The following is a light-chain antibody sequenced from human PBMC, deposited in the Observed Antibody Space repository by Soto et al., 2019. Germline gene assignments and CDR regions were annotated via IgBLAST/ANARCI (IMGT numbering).Light chain of an antibody. Sequence: QSALTQPASVSGSPGQSITISCTGTSSDVGGYNHVSWYQQYPGKAPKLMIYDVSNRPSGVSNRFSGSKSGNTASLTISGLQAEDVADYYCSSYTSSSAVVFGGGTKVTVL. CDR3: SSYTSSSAVV. V-gene: IGLV2-14*01. J-gene: IGLJ3*02. CDR1: SSDVGGYNH. CDR2: DVS.